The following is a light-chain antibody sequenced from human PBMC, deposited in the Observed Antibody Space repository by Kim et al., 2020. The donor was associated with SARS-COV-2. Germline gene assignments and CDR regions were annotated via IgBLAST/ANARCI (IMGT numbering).Light chain of an antibody. CDR2: GKN. Sequence: SSELTQDPAVSVALGQTVRITCQGDSLRSYYASWYQQKPGQAPIVVISGKNNRPSGIPDRFPGSSSGNTASLTITGAQAEDEADYCCSSRDSNGYVLFGGGTQLTVL. CDR1: SLRSYY. J-gene: IGLJ2*01. V-gene: IGLV3-19*01. CDR3: SSRDSNGYVL.